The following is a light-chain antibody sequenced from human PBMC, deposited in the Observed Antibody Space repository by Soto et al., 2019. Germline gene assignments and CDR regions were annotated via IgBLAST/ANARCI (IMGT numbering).Light chain of an antibody. CDR1: QSLNNN. Sequence: EIVMTQSPATLSVYPGEQATLSCRASQSLNNNLAWYQQKPGQGHRLLIYFASTRATGIPARFSGSGSGTEFSLTISSLQSEDFAIYYCQKYSALPLTFGGGTQVETK. CDR3: QKYSALPLT. J-gene: IGKJ4*01. V-gene: IGKV3-15*01. CDR2: FAS.